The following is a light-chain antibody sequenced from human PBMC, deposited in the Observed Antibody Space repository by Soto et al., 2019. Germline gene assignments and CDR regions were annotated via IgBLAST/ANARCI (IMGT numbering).Light chain of an antibody. J-gene: IGKJ1*01. Sequence: DIQMTQSPSSLSASVGDRVTITCRASQDISNYIVWYQQKQGKVPKLLIYSDSTLQSWVPSRFSGGGSGTHFTLTISSLQPEDVATYFCQKYGGEFGQGTEVEI. CDR1: QDISNY. V-gene: IGKV1-27*01. CDR3: QKYGGE. CDR2: SDS.